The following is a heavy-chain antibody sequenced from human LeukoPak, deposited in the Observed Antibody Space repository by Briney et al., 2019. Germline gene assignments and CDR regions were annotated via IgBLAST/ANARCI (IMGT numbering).Heavy chain of an antibody. D-gene: IGHD3-3*01. CDR1: GFTFSSYA. CDR2: ISSSGSTI. CDR3: ARGYDFWSGYPDAFDI. V-gene: IGHV3-48*04. J-gene: IGHJ3*02. Sequence: PGGSLRLSCAASGFTFSSYAMHWIRQAPGKGLEWVSYISSSGSTIYYADSVKGRFTISRDNAKNSLYLQMNSLRAEDTAVYYCARGYDFWSGYPDAFDIWGQGTMVTVSS.